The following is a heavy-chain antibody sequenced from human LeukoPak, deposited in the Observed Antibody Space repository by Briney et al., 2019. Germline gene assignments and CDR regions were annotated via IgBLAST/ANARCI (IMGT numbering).Heavy chain of an antibody. J-gene: IGHJ6*02. CDR3: ARGGGLDV. CDR1: GFTCSTYV. D-gene: IGHD3-16*01. CDR2: ILHNGDST. Sequence: PGGSLRLSCAASGFTCSTYVMSWVRQAPGKGLEWLSLILHNGDSTYYADSVKGRFTISRDNAKNSLYLQMNSLRVEDTAVYYCARGGGLDVWGQGATVTVSS. V-gene: IGHV3-23*01.